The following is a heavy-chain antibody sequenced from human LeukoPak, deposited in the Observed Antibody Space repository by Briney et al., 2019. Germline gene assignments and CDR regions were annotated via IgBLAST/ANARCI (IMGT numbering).Heavy chain of an antibody. CDR1: GGTFSSYA. CDR2: IIPIFGTA. Sequence: SVKVSCKASGGTFSSYAISWVRQAPGQGLEWVGGIIPIFGTANYTQKFQGRVTITADESTSTAYMELSSLRSEDTAVYYCARSIFGVVHYYYDMDVWGKGTTVTVSS. V-gene: IGHV1-69*13. CDR3: ARSIFGVVHYYYDMDV. J-gene: IGHJ6*03. D-gene: IGHD3-3*01.